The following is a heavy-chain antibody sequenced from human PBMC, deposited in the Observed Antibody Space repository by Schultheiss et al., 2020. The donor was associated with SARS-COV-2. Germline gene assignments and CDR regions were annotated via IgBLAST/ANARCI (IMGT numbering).Heavy chain of an antibody. CDR3: ASVPAFFPGRPFFDY. J-gene: IGHJ4*02. D-gene: IGHD2-2*01. CDR1: GYTFTSYY. V-gene: IGHV1-8*02. Sequence: ASVKVSCKASGYTFTSYYMHWVRQATGQGLEWMGWMNPNSGNTGYAQKFQGRVTMTRNTSISTAYMELNSLRAEDTAVYYCASVPAFFPGRPFFDYWGQGTLVTVSS. CDR2: MNPNSGNT.